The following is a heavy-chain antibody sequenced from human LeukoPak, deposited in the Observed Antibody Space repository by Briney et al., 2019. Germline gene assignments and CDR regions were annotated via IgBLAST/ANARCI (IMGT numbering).Heavy chain of an antibody. CDR2: VIPILRIT. Sequence: GSSVKVSCKTSGGTFSSYAINWVRQAPGQGLEWMGRVIPILRITNYAQKFQGRVTITADKSTSTAYMELSSLRSEDTAVYYCARESPYGGADYWGQGTLVTVSS. V-gene: IGHV1-69*04. CDR3: ARESPYGGADY. CDR1: GGTFSSYA. J-gene: IGHJ4*02. D-gene: IGHD4-23*01.